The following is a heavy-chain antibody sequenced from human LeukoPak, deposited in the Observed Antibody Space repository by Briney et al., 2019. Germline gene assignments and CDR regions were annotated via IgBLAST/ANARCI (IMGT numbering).Heavy chain of an antibody. V-gene: IGHV3-23*01. D-gene: IGHD6-13*01. CDR2: IIASGDSA. CDR3: AKDSGPISSWRGFDY. CDR1: GFSFSTVP. Sequence: GGSLRFSCEASGFSFSTVPMSWVRQVPGKGPECVSYIIASGDSAYYADSVRGRFTISRDNSKNTLYLQMDDLRAEDSAVYYCAKDSGPISSWRGFDYWGQGTLVTVSS. J-gene: IGHJ4*02.